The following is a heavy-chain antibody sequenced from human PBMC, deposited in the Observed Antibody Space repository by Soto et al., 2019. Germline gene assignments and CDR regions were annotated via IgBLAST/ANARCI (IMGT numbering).Heavy chain of an antibody. D-gene: IGHD6-19*01. V-gene: IGHV6-1*01. CDR1: GDSVSSNSAA. CDR3: ARAILPGIAVAEFRRWV. Sequence: SQTLSLTCAISGDSVSSNSAAWNWIRQSPSRGLEWLGRTYYRSKWYNDYAVSVKSRITINPDTSKNQFSLQLNSVTPEDTAVYYCARAILPGIAVAEFRRWVWGQGSLVPGAS. CDR2: TYYRSKWYN. J-gene: IGHJ4*02.